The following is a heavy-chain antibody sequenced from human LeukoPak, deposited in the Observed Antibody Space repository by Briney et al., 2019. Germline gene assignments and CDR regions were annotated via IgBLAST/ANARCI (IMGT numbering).Heavy chain of an antibody. CDR2: IYYNGIT. Sequence: SETLSLTCSVSGGSVSSGNYYWTWIRQPPGTGLEWIAYIYYNGITKYNPSLKSRVTISVDTSKNQFSLKLSFVTAADTAVYYCARKNYDSSGYYYEMSFDIWGQGTVVTVSS. CDR1: GGSVSSGNYY. CDR3: ARKNYDSSGYYYEMSFDI. D-gene: IGHD3-22*01. V-gene: IGHV4-61*01. J-gene: IGHJ3*02.